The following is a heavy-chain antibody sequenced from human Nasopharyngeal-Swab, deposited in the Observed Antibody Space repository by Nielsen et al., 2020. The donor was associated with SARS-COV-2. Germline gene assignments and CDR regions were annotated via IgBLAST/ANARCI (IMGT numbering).Heavy chain of an antibody. J-gene: IGHJ6*02. Sequence: AAVKESCKASGCTFNNYYIHWVGQAPGQGLEGRGMINPGSGGTTYAQKFQGRVTMTRDTSTSTVFMDLSSLRAEDTAVYYCARRGRCSGSSCDMDVWGQGTTVTVSS. CDR1: GCTFNNYY. D-gene: IGHD2-2*01. V-gene: IGHV1-46*02. CDR3: ARRGRCSGSSCDMDV. CDR2: INPGSGGT.